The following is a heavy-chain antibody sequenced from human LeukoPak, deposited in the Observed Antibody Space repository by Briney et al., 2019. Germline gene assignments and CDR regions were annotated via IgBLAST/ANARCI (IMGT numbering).Heavy chain of an antibody. J-gene: IGHJ3*02. CDR2: ISGSGVGT. V-gene: IGHV3-23*01. CDR1: GFTFSSYA. D-gene: IGHD2-21*01. CDR3: AKDQVISGSEASDI. Sequence: GGSLRLSCAASGFTFSSYAMNWVRQAPGKGLEWVSAISGSGVGTYYADSVKGRFTISRDNSWNTLYLQMSSLRAEDTAVYYCAKDQVISGSEASDIWGQGTMVTVSS.